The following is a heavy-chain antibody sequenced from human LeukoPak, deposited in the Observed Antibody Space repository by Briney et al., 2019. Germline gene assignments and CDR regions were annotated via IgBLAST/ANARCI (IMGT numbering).Heavy chain of an antibody. CDR1: GFTFSSYW. Sequence: GGSLRLSCAASGFTFSSYWMNWVRQAPGKGLEWVASIKQDGSLTYYVDSVMGRFTISRDNAKNSLSLQMNSLRAEDTAVYFCARSGYNRFDYWGQGTLVTVSS. D-gene: IGHD5-24*01. CDR2: IKQDGSLT. V-gene: IGHV3-7*03. CDR3: ARSGYNRFDY. J-gene: IGHJ4*02.